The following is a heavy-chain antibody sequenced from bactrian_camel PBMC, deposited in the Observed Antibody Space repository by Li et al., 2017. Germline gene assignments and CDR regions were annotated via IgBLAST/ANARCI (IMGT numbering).Heavy chain of an antibody. J-gene: IGHJ4*01. Sequence: HVQLVESGGGSVQAGESLRVSCAASGDDYSRYCMAWFRRAPGKEREGVAVINRRGTTNYADSVKGRFTISKVNAEKSLYLQMNSLKPEDTAIYYCAALYTGISGCYSTSLAPASFDYWGQGTQVTVS. CDR3: AALYTGISGCYSTSLAPASFDY. D-gene: IGHD2*01. CDR2: INRRGTT. V-gene: IGHV3S53*01. CDR1: GDDYSRYC.